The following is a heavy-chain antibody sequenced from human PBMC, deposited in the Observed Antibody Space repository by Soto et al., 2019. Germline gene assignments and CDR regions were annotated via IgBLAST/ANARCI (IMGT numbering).Heavy chain of an antibody. J-gene: IGHJ4*02. CDR1: GYTFTSYA. CDR2: ISAYNGNT. Sequence: GESLKISCKASGYTFTSYAISWVRQAPGQGLEWMGWISAYNGNTNHAQKLQGRVTMTTDTSASTAYMELRSLRSDDTAVYYCASGYYYDSSGYSPFDYWGQGTLVTVSS. D-gene: IGHD3-22*01. V-gene: IGHV1-18*01. CDR3: ASGYYYDSSGYSPFDY.